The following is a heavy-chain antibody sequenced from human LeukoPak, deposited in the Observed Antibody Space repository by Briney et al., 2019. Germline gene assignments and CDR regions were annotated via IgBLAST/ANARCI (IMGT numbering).Heavy chain of an antibody. CDR1: GFTFSSSA. J-gene: IGHJ4*02. Sequence: GGSLRLSCAASGFTFSSSAMSSVRQAPGKGLEWVSAISGSGGSTYYADSVKVRFTISRDNSKNTLYLQTNSLRAEDTAVYYCAKDPSVVVTATLDYWGQGTLVTVSS. D-gene: IGHD2-21*02. CDR2: ISGSGGST. V-gene: IGHV3-23*01. CDR3: AKDPSVVVTATLDY.